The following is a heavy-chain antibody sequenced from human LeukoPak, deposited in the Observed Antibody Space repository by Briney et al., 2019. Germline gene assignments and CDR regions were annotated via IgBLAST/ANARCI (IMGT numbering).Heavy chain of an antibody. D-gene: IGHD3-22*01. V-gene: IGHV3-30*02. Sequence: GGSLRLSCAASGFTFSSYAMHWVRQAPGKGLEWVAFIRYDGSNKYYADSVKGRFTISRDNSKNTLYLQMNSLRAEDTAVYYCAKGAYYYDSSGYKFDYWGQGTLVTVSS. CDR3: AKGAYYYDSSGYKFDY. CDR1: GFTFSSYA. J-gene: IGHJ4*02. CDR2: IRYDGSNK.